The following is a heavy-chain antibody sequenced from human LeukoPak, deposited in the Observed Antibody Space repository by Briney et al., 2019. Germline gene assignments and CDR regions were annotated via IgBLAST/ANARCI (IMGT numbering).Heavy chain of an antibody. CDR1: GGSISSGSYY. J-gene: IGHJ4*02. CDR3: ARGGIPTTDYFDY. V-gene: IGHV4-61*02. Sequence: SQTLSLTCTVSGGSISSGSYYWSWIRQPAGKGLEWIGRIYTSGSTNYNPSLKSRVTISVDTSKNQCSLKLSSVTAADTAVYYCARGGIPTTDYFDYWGQGTLVTVSS. D-gene: IGHD2/OR15-2a*01. CDR2: IYTSGST.